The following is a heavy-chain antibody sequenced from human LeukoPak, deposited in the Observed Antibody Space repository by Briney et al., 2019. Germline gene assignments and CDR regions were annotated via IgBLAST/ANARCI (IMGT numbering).Heavy chain of an antibody. CDR2: ISGSGGCT. V-gene: IGHV3-23*01. CDR3: AKGSVIVVVPAAIDY. D-gene: IGHD2-2*01. J-gene: IGHJ4*02. CDR1: GFTFSSYA. Sequence: GGSLRLSCAASGFTFSSYAMSWVRQAPGKGLEWVSAISGSGGCTYYADSVKGRFTISRDNSKNTLYLQMNSLRAEDTAVYYCAKGSVIVVVPAAIDYWGQGTLVTVSS.